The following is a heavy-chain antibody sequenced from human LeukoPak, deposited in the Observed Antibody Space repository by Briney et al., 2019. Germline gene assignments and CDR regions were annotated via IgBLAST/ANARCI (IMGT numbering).Heavy chain of an antibody. CDR2: IYYSGST. D-gene: IGHD1-14*01. V-gene: IGHV4-39*07. Sequence: ASETLSLTCTVSGGSISSSSYYWGWIRQPPGKGLEWIGSIYYSGSTYYNPSLKSRVTISVDTSKNQFSLKLSSVTAADTAVYYCARDLRPHRDAFDIWGQGTMVTVSS. CDR3: ARDLRPHRDAFDI. CDR1: GGSISSSSYY. J-gene: IGHJ3*02.